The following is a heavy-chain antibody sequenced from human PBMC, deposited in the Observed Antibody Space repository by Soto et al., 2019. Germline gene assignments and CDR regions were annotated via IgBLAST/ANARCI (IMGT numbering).Heavy chain of an antibody. V-gene: IGHV1-18*01. CDR2: ISGYNGNT. D-gene: IGHD5-18*01. J-gene: IGHJ6*02. CDR1: GYTFSNYG. CDR3: ARDPGFGFGYSYAFAMDV. Sequence: ASVKVSCKASGYTFSNYGISLVRQGPGQGLEWMGWISGYNGNTHYEEKVQDRIKMTTDTSTSTTYLELRSLRSDDTAVYFCARDPGFGFGYSYAFAMDVWGRGTTVTVSS.